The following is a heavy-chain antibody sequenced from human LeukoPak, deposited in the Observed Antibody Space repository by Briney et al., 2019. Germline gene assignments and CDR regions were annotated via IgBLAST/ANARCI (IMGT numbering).Heavy chain of an antibody. CDR1: GFTFSDYY. CDR3: AKDGPWYYGSGSWAHY. V-gene: IGHV3-11*01. Sequence: GGSLRLSCAASGFTFSDYYMSWIRQAPGKGLEWVSYISSSGSTIYYADSVKGRFTISRDNSKNTVYLQMNSLRAEDTAVYYCAKDGPWYYGSGSWAHYWGQGTLVTVSS. CDR2: ISSSGSTI. D-gene: IGHD3-10*01. J-gene: IGHJ4*02.